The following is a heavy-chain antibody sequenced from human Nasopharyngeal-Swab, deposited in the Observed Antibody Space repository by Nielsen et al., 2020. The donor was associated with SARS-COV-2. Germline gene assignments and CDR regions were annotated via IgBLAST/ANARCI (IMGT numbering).Heavy chain of an antibody. CDR2: INPGGGSA. CDR3: ARGGDPREVVAATDCFDP. J-gene: IGHJ5*02. V-gene: IGHV1-46*01. Sequence: WVRQATGQGLGWMGIINPGGGSARYSQNFQGRVTMTRDTSTSTVYMELSSLRSEDTAVYYCARGGDPREVVAATDCFDPWGQGTLVTVSS. D-gene: IGHD2-15*01.